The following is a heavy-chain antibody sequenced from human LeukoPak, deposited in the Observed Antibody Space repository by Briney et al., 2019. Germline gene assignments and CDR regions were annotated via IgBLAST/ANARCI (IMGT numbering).Heavy chain of an antibody. Sequence: GGSLRLSCAASGFIFSNYWMTWVRQAPGKGLEWVSGITDSGTGTYYADSVKGRFTISRDNSKNTVYLQMNSLRAEDTAVYYCAKVRNRIAVAGTVIDYWGQGTLVTVSS. CDR3: AKVRNRIAVAGTVIDY. CDR1: GFIFSNYW. J-gene: IGHJ4*02. D-gene: IGHD6-19*01. CDR2: ITDSGTGT. V-gene: IGHV3-23*01.